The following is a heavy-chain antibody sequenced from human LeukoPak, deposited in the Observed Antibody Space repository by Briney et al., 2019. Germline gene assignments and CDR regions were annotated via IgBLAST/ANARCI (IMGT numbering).Heavy chain of an antibody. D-gene: IGHD3/OR15-3a*01. Sequence: PGGSLRLSCAASGFTFSSYWMHWVRQAPGKGLEWVAFIRYDGNNKYYADSVKGRFTISRDDSTSTLYLQMNSLRAEDTAVYYCARERTGFYLACWGQGTLVTVSS. CDR3: ARERTGFYLAC. J-gene: IGHJ4*02. CDR1: GFTFSSYW. CDR2: IRYDGNNK. V-gene: IGHV3-30*02.